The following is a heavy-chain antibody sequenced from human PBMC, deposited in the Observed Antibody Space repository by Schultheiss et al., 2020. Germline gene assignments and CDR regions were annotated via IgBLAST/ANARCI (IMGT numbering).Heavy chain of an antibody. CDR2: INHSGST. V-gene: IGHV4-61*05. J-gene: IGHJ6*02. CDR1: GFSLSTSGVG. D-gene: IGHD3-22*01. Sequence: SGPTLVKPTQTLTLTCTFSGFSLSTSGVGVGWIRQPPGKALEWIGEINHSGSTNYNPSLKSRVTISVDTSKNQFSLKLSSVTAADTAVYYCARLLPPGKYYYDSSGPTVGGMDVWGQGTTVTV. CDR3: ARLLPPGKYYYDSSGPTVGGMDV.